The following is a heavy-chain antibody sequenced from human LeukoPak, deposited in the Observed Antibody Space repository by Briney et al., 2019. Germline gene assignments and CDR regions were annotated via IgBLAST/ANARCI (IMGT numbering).Heavy chain of an antibody. CDR3: ATPDRSGYYYLY. Sequence: PSETLSLTCAVYGGSFSCYYWSGIRQPPGKGLEGMGEINHSESTNYNPSLKSRVTISVDTSKNQFSLNLSSVTAADSAVYYWATPDRSGYYYLYWGQGTLVTVSS. CDR1: GGSFSCYY. J-gene: IGHJ4*02. CDR2: INHSEST. V-gene: IGHV4-34*01. D-gene: IGHD3-22*01.